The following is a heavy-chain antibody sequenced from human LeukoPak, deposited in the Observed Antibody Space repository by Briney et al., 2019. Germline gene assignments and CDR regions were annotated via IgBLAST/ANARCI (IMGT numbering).Heavy chain of an antibody. CDR3: ARDILYYYDSSHGAFDI. D-gene: IGHD3-22*01. J-gene: IGHJ3*02. Sequence: GGSLRLSCAASGFTFSGYSMNWVRQAPGKGLEWVSSISSSSSYIYYADSVKGRFTISRDNAKNSLYLQMNSLRAEDTAVYYCARDILYYYDSSHGAFDIWGQGTMVTVSS. CDR2: ISSSSSYI. CDR1: GFTFSGYS. V-gene: IGHV3-21*01.